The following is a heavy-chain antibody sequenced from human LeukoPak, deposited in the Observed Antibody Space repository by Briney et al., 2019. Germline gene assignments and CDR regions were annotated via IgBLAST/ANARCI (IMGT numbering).Heavy chain of an antibody. CDR2: ITSSGEST. J-gene: IGHJ4*02. CDR1: EFSFSIYA. CDR3: AKDETMVRGGSRPY. Sequence: GGSLRLSCAASEFSFSIYAMSWVRQAPGKGLEWVSSITSSGESTYYTGSVKGRFTISRDNSKNTLYLQMNSLRAEDTAVYYCAKDETMVRGGSRPYWGQGTLVTVSS. V-gene: IGHV3-23*01. D-gene: IGHD3-10*01.